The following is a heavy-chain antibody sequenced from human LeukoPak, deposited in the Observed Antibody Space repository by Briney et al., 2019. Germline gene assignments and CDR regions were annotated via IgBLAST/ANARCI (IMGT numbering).Heavy chain of an antibody. V-gene: IGHV3-33*01. J-gene: IGHJ4*02. D-gene: IGHD2-15*01. CDR2: IWYDGSNK. Sequence: GRSLRLSCTASGITFSSYGMHWVCQAPGKGLEWVAVIWYDGSNKYYADSVKGRFTISRDNSKNTLDLQMNSLRAEDTAVYYCARGVPLPDIVVVVALDYWGQGTLVTVSS. CDR3: ARGVPLPDIVVVVALDY. CDR1: GITFSSYG.